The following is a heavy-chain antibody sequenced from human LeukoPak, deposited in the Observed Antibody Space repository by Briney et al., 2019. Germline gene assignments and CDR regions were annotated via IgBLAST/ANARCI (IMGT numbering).Heavy chain of an antibody. CDR3: GRDKSEYDSSGRGDY. J-gene: IGHJ4*02. CDR2: ISGSGGST. Sequence: PGVSLRLSCAASGFTFSSYAISWVRQAPGKGLEWVSAISGSGGSTYYADSVKGRFTISRDNAKNTLFLQMNSLSAEDTAVYFCGRDKSEYDSSGRGDYWGQGTLVTVSS. CDR1: GFTFSSYA. V-gene: IGHV3-23*01. D-gene: IGHD3-22*01.